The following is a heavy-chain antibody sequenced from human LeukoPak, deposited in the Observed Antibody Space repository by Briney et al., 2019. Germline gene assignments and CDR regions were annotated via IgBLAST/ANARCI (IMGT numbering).Heavy chain of an antibody. CDR1: GGSINSYY. CDR2: VSDTGST. V-gene: IGHV4-59*01. D-gene: IGHD4-11*01. J-gene: IGHJ4*01. CDR3: ARTTTTFDD. Sequence: SETLSLTCTVSGGSINSYYWSWIRQPPGKGLEWIGYVSDTGSTNYNPSLKSRVTISVDTSKNQFYLKLASVTAADTAVYYCARTTTTFDDWGHGTLVTVSS.